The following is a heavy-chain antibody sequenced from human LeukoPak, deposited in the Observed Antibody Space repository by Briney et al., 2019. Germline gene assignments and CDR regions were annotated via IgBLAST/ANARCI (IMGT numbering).Heavy chain of an antibody. Sequence: PSETLSLTCTVSGGSISSYYWSWIRQPPGKGLEWIGYIYYSGSTNYNPSLKSRVTISVDTSKNQFSLKLSSVTAADTAVYYCARNNYYDSSRSFDYWGQGTLVTVSS. CDR1: GGSISSYY. J-gene: IGHJ4*02. V-gene: IGHV4-59*01. D-gene: IGHD3-22*01. CDR3: ARNNYYDSSRSFDY. CDR2: IYYSGST.